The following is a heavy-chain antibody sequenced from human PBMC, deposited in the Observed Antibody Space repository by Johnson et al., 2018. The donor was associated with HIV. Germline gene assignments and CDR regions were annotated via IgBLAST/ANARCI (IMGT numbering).Heavy chain of an antibody. CDR1: GFTFSSYG. V-gene: IGHV3-30*03. CDR2: ISYDGSNK. J-gene: IGHJ3*02. CDR3: ARLAFDI. Sequence: QVQLVESGGGVVQPGRSLRLSCAASGFTFSSYGMHWVRQAPGKGLAWVAVISYDGSNKYYADSVKGRFTISRDNSKNTLYLQMNSLRAEDTAVYYCARLAFDIWGQGTMVTVAS.